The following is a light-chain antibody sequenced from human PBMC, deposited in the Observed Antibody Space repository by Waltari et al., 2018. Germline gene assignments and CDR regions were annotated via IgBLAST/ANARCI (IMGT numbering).Light chain of an antibody. CDR2: KAS. CDR1: QSINSW. CDR3: QQYSANPWT. J-gene: IGKJ1*01. V-gene: IGKV1-5*03. Sequence: DIQMTQSPSTLSASVGDSVTFTCRASQSINSWLVWYQQKPGIATKLLIYKASSLESGVPSRFSGSGSGTEFTLTISSLQPDDLATYYCQQYSANPWTFGQGTRVEIE.